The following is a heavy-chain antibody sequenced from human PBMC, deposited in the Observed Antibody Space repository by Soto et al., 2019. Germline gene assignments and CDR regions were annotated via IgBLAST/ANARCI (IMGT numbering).Heavy chain of an antibody. D-gene: IGHD5-18*01. CDR3: ARSGYSYGPNPLLY. CDR1: GGSISSGXYX. CDR2: IYYSGST. J-gene: IGHJ4*02. Sequence: QVQLQESGPGLVKPSQTLSLTCTVSGGSISSGXYXXXXXXXXXXXXXEWIGYIYYSGSTYYNPSLKSRVTISVDTSKNQFSLKLSSVTAADTAVYYCARSGYSYGPNPLLYWGQGTLVTVSS. V-gene: IGHV4-31*03.